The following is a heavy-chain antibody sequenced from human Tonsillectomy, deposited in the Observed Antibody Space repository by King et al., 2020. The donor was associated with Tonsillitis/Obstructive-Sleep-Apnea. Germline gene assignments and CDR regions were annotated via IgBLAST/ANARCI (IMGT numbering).Heavy chain of an antibody. CDR3: ATRSGAVLDYFDY. V-gene: IGHV1-24*01. J-gene: IGHJ4*02. CDR1: GYSLTEVS. Sequence: VQLVESGGEVKKPGASVKVSCKVSGYSLTEVSMHWVRQAPGKGLEGMGGFDPEDDDTIHAQKFQGRVTVTGDTSTDTAYMELHSLRPENTAVYYCATRSGAVLDYFDYWGQGTLVTVSS. D-gene: IGHD2-15*01. CDR2: FDPEDDDT.